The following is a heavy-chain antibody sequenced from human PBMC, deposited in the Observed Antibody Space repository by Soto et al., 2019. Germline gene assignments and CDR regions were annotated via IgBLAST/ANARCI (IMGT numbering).Heavy chain of an antibody. V-gene: IGHV4-34*01. Sequence: QVQLQQWGAGLLKPSETLSLTCAVYGGSFSGYYWNWIRQPPGKGLEWIGEISHSGSTNYNPSLKSRVTFSVDTSKTQFSLKLSSVTAADTAVYYCARGGKHLAPPGYWGQGTLVTVSS. CDR3: ARGGKHLAPPGY. CDR2: ISHSGST. CDR1: GGSFSGYY. J-gene: IGHJ4*02.